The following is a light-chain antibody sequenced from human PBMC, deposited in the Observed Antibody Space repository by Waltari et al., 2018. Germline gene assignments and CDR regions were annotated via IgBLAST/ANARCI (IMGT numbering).Light chain of an antibody. J-gene: IGLJ2*01. Sequence: QSALTQPASVSGSPGQSITISCTGTSSDIGAYPYVSLYQQFPGKAPKLIIYDVSKRPSGVSNRFSGSKSGDSASLTISGLQVDDEAHYHCASYTSGSTHVAFGGGTQVTVL. CDR2: DVS. CDR1: SSDIGAYPY. V-gene: IGLV2-14*01. CDR3: ASYTSGSTHVA.